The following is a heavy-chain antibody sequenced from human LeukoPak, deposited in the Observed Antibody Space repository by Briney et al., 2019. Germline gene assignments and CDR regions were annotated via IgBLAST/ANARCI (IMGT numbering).Heavy chain of an antibody. CDR2: INHSGST. CDR1: GGSFSGYY. J-gene: IGHJ4*02. CDR3: ASLPYSNYDY. D-gene: IGHD4-11*01. V-gene: IGHV4-34*01. Sequence: KPSETLSLTCAVYGGSFSGYYWSWIRQPPGKGLEWIGEINHSGSTNYNPSLKSRVTISVDTSKNQFSLKLSSVTAADTAVYYCASLPYSNYDYWGQGTLVTVSS.